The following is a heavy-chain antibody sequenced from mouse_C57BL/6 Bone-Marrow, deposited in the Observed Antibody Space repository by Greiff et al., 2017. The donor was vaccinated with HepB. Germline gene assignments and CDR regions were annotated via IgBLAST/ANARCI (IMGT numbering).Heavy chain of an antibody. CDR2: IYPRSGNT. Sequence: QVQLKQSGAELARPGASVKLSCKASGYTFTSYGISWVKQRTGQGLEWIGEIYPRSGNTYYNEKFKGKATLTADKSSSTAYMELRSLTSEDSAVYFCARPTIVTTSGLSYWGQGTLVTVSA. CDR3: ARPTIVTTSGLSY. J-gene: IGHJ3*01. CDR1: GYTFTSYG. D-gene: IGHD2-5*01. V-gene: IGHV1-81*01.